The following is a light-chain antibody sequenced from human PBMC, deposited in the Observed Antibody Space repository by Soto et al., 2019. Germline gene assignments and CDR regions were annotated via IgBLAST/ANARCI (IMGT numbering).Light chain of an antibody. CDR3: FLSFSGPWV. CDR2: NTD. Sequence: QAVVTQEPSLTVSPGETVTLTCGSSTGAVTSGHYPYWLQQKPGQAPRTLISNTDIKNPWTPPRFSGSLLGDKAALTLSGARPEDEADYCCFLSFSGPWVFGGGTKLTVL. V-gene: IGLV7-46*01. CDR1: TGAVTSGHY. J-gene: IGLJ3*02.